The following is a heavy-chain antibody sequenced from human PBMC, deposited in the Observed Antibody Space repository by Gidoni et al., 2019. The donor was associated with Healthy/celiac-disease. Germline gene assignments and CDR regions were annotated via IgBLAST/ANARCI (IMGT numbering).Heavy chain of an antibody. CDR2: IRVCGGRT. CDR3: ARAEGTVGDAFDI. V-gene: IGHV3-23*01. CDR1: GFGFSSYA. J-gene: IGHJ3*02. Sequence: EVQLLESGGGMVQRGGSLRRSWAASGFGFSSYAMSWVRQAPGKGLEWVSAIRVCGGRTYYADSVKGRFTISRDNSKNTLYLQMNSLRAEDTAVYYCARAEGTVGDAFDIWGQGTMVTVSS. D-gene: IGHD4-17*01.